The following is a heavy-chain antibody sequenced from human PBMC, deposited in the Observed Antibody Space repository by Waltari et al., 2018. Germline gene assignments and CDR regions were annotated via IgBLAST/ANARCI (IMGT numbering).Heavy chain of an antibody. J-gene: IGHJ4*02. CDR1: GFTFSSYA. V-gene: IGHV3-23*01. CDR2: IRNSGDST. CDR3: ARLYYTADY. Sequence: ELQLLESGGGLVQSGGSLRLSCAASGFTFSSYAMSWVRQAPGKGREWVSGIRNSGDSTDYADSVQGRFTISRDNSKNTLYLYMNSLRAEDTAVYYCARLYYTADYWGQGTLVTVSS. D-gene: IGHD3-22*01.